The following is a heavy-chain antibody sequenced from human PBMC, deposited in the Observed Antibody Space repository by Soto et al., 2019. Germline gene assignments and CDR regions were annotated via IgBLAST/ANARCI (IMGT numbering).Heavy chain of an antibody. CDR1: GGSISRYY. D-gene: IGHD2-21*02. V-gene: IGHV4-59*01. CDR3: SRDLWGYCGVDGSPGGV. CDR2: MYNTGST. J-gene: IGHJ3*01. Sequence: PSETLSLTCTVSGGSISRYYWSWIRQPPGKGLEWIGYMYNTGSTIYNPSLKSRITISVDTSKSQFSLKMNSVTAADTAVHYCSRDLWGYCGVDGSPGGVWGEGTRVTHSS.